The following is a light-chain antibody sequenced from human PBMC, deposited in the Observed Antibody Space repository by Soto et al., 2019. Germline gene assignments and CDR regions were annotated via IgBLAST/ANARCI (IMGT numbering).Light chain of an antibody. J-gene: IGLJ1*01. V-gene: IGLV1-51*01. CDR3: SSYTSISTYV. Sequence: QSVLTQSPSVSAAPGQKVTISCSGSSSNIGNNYVSWYQQLPGTAPKLLIYDNNKRPSGIPDRFSGSKSGTSGTLEITGLQTGDEADYYCSSYTSISTYVFGTGTKVTVL. CDR2: DNN. CDR1: SSNIGNNY.